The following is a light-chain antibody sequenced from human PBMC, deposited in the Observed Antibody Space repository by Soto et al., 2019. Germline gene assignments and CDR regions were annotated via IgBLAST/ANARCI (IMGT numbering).Light chain of an antibody. V-gene: IGKV3-15*01. CDR2: GAS. Sequence: EIVLTQSPGTLSLSPGERATLSCRASQTIGSNLAWYQEKPGQAPRLLMFGASTRATGIPARFSGSGSGTEFTLTISSLQSEDFAIYYCQQYNKRPPWTFGQGTKVDIK. J-gene: IGKJ1*01. CDR3: QQYNKRPPWT. CDR1: QTIGSN.